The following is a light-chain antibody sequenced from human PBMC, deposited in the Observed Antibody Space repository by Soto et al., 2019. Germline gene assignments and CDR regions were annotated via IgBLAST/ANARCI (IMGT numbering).Light chain of an antibody. Sequence: LLPATLSLSPGERATLSCRASQSVSSYLAWYQQKPGQAPRLLIYGASTRATGIPARFSGSGSGTEFTLTISSLQSEDFAVYYCQQYNNWPGTFGQVTIVDI. CDR2: GAS. CDR1: QSVSSY. V-gene: IGKV3-15*01. J-gene: IGKJ1*01. CDR3: QQYNNWPGT.